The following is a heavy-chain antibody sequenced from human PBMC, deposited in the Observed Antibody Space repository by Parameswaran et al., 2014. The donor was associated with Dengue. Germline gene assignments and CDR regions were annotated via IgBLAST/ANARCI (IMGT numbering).Heavy chain of an antibody. V-gene: IGHV4-31*02. Sequence: RWIRQPPGKGLEWIGYIFYSGSTYYNPSLKSRLTISVDTSNNQFSLKLNSVTAADTAVYYCARGGYSSSTWWFDPWGQGTLVTVSS. CDR2: IFYSGST. D-gene: IGHD6-6*01. J-gene: IGHJ5*02. CDR3: ARGGYSSSTWWFDP.